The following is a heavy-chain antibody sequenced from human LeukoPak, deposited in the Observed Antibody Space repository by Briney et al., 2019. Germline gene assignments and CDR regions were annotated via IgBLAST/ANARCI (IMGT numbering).Heavy chain of an antibody. J-gene: IGHJ4*02. Sequence: PGGSLRLSCEAAGFSFRDYPMGWVRRASGKRLEWVSGISAGADVIFYADPVKGRFTISRDNSKNTLYLQMNSLRAEDTAVYYCARSGGRTVTPFDYWGQGTLVTVSS. V-gene: IGHV3-23*01. CDR1: GFSFRDYP. CDR2: ISAGADVI. D-gene: IGHD4-17*01. CDR3: ARSGGRTVTPFDY.